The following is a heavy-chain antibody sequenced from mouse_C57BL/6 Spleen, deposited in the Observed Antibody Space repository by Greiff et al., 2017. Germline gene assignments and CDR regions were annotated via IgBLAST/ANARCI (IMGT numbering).Heavy chain of an antibody. CDR1: GYTFTDYE. CDR3: ARADYGAIDY. J-gene: IGHJ4*01. Sequence: VLLVEPGAELVRPGASVTLSCKASGYTFTDYEMHWVKQTPVHGLEWIGAIDPETGGTAYNQKFKGKAILTADKSSSTAYMELRSLTSEASAVYCCARADYGAIDYWGQGTSVTVSS. V-gene: IGHV1-15*01. CDR2: IDPETGGT.